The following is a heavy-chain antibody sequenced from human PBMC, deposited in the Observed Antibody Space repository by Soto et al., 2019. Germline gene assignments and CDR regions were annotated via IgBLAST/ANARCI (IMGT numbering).Heavy chain of an antibody. D-gene: IGHD3-3*01. Sequence: ASVKVSCKASGYTFTSYAMHWVRQAPGQRLEWMGWINAGNGNTKYSQKFQGRVTITRDTSASTAYMELSSLRSEDTAVYYCASGLLHDFWSGYLDYWGQGTLVTVSS. J-gene: IGHJ4*02. CDR3: ASGLLHDFWSGYLDY. V-gene: IGHV1-3*01. CDR1: GYTFTSYA. CDR2: INAGNGNT.